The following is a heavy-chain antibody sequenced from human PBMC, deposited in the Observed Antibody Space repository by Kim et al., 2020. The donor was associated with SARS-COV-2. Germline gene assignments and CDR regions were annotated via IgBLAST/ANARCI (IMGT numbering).Heavy chain of an antibody. J-gene: IGHJ5*02. CDR2: IWYDGSNK. CDR1: GFTFSSYG. V-gene: IGHV3-33*01. CDR3: ARGCSSTSCYGGWFDP. D-gene: IGHD2-2*01. Sequence: GGSLRLSCAASGFTFSSYGMHWVRQAPGKGLEWVAVIWYDGSNKYYADSVKGRFTISRDNSKNTLYLQMNSLRAEDTAVYYCARGCSSTSCYGGWFDPWGQGTLVTVSS.